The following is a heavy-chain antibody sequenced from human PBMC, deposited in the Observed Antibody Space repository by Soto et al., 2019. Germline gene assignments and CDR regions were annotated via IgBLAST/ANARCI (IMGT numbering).Heavy chain of an antibody. CDR3: ARAFPTFGGVKGAPSNLWRFDP. CDR2: IIPIFGTA. CDR1: GGTFSSYA. D-gene: IGHD3-16*01. J-gene: IGHJ5*02. V-gene: IGHV1-69*01. Sequence: QVQLVQSGAEMKQPGSSVKVSYKASGGTFSSYAISWVRQAPGQGLEWMGGIIPIFGTANYAQKFQGRVTITADESTSTAYMELSSQRSEDTAVYYCARAFPTFGGVKGAPSNLWRFDPWCQGTLVTVSS.